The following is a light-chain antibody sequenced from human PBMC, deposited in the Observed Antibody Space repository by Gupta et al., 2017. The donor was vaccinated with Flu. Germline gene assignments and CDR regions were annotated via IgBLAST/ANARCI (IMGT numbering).Light chain of an antibody. CDR3: QHYGNSYSVT. J-gene: IGKJ2*01. CDR1: QSLSSNF. CDR2: DAS. V-gene: IGKV3D-20*01. Sequence: PLSLSPGEGASLSRGASQSLSSNFLAWYQHKPSPAPKLLIYDASQRGAGIPDRFSGSGSGKDFPLTNSRLEPEDFAVYYCQHYGNSYSVTFGQGTKLEI.